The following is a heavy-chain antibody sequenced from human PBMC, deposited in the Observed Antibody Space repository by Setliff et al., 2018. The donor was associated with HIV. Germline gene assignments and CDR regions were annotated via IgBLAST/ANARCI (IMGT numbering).Heavy chain of an antibody. CDR2: IYDSGST. D-gene: IGHD3-22*01. V-gene: IGHV4-4*07. CDR3: AREGSSGYLNWFDP. CDR1: GDSISGSC. Sequence: SETLSLTCSVSGDSISGSCWSWIRLPAEKGLEWIGRIYDSGSTNYNPSLRGRVTMSVDTSKNELSLKLSSVTAADTAVYYCAREGSSGYLNWFDPWGQGTQVTVSS. J-gene: IGHJ5*02.